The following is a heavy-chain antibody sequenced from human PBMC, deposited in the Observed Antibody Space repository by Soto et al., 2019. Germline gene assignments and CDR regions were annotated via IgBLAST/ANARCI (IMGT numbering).Heavy chain of an antibody. CDR1: GFTFSSYA. CDR2: ISGSGGST. J-gene: IGHJ4*02. Sequence: GGSLRLSCAASGFTFSSYAMSWVRQAPGKGLEWVSAISGSGGSTYYADSVKGRFTISRDNSKNTLYLQMSSLRAEDTAVYYCAKDPDFWSGSLWGQGTLVTVSS. V-gene: IGHV3-23*01. D-gene: IGHD3-3*01. CDR3: AKDPDFWSGSL.